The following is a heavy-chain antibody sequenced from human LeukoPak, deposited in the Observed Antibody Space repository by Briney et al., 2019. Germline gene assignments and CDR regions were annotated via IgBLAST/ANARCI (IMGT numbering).Heavy chain of an antibody. CDR1: GGSISSGSYY. CDR3: ARETGGSIGVSDY. V-gene: IGHV4-61*02. Sequence: SETLSLTCTVSGGSISSGSYYWSWIRQPAGKGLEWIGRIYTSGSTNYNPSLKSRVTISVDTSKNQFSLKLSSVTAADTAVYYCARETGGSIGVSDYWGQGTLVTVSS. CDR2: IYTSGST. D-gene: IGHD1-26*01. J-gene: IGHJ4*02.